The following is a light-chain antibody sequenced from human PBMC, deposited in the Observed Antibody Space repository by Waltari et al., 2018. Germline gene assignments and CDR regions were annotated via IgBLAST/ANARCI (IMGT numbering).Light chain of an antibody. CDR3: CSFASRIGV. J-gene: IGLJ2*01. V-gene: IGLV2-23*02. Sequence: QSALTQPASVSGSPGQSITISCTGTSSDVGSYNFVSCYQQHPGKAPKLIISEVTNRPSGVSNRFSGSKSGNTASLTISGLQADDEADYYCCSFASRIGVFGGGTKVTVL. CDR1: SSDVGSYNF. CDR2: EVT.